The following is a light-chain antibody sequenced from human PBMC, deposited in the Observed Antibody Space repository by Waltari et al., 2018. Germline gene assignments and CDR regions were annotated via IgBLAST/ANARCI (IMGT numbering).Light chain of an antibody. CDR1: ALSNQY. CDR2: KDN. Sequence: HELTQLPSVSVSPGQTARISCSGDALSNQYTYWYQQKAGQAPILVIYKDNERPSGNPVRFSGSSSGTTVTLTISAVQAEDEADYYCQSADSSSPYVLFGGGTKLTVL. V-gene: IGLV3-25*03. J-gene: IGLJ2*01. CDR3: QSADSSSPYVL.